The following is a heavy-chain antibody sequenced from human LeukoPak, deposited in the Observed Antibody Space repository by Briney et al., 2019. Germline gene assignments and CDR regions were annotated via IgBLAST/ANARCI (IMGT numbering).Heavy chain of an antibody. CDR1: GYTFTSYD. D-gene: IGHD1-26*01. CDR2: MNPNSGNT. Sequence: GASVKVSCKASGYTFTSYDINWVRQATGQGLEWMGWMNPNSGNTGYAHKFQGRVTMTRNTSISTAYMELSSLGSEDTAVYYCARGYSGSYWVNYYYYYYMDVWGKGTTVTVSS. J-gene: IGHJ6*03. V-gene: IGHV1-8*01. CDR3: ARGYSGSYWVNYYYYYYMDV.